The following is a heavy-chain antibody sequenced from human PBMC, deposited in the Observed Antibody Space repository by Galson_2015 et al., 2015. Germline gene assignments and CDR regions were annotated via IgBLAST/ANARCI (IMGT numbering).Heavy chain of an antibody. CDR3: ARRSDRRYFDF. CDR2: TYWDDDK. V-gene: IGHV2-5*02. CDR1: GFSLRTSGVA. J-gene: IGHJ4*02. Sequence: ALVKPTQTLTLTCTFSGFSLRTSGVAMGWIRQSPGKTLEWLALTYWDDDKRYSPSLRNKLTITKDTSKNQVVLIMINMESVDTATYFCARRSDRRYFDFWGQGTLVTVS.